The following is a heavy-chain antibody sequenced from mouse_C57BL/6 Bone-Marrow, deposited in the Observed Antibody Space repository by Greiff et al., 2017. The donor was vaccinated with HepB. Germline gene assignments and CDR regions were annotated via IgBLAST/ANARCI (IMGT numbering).Heavy chain of an antibody. D-gene: IGHD2-3*01. V-gene: IGHV14-4*01. J-gene: IGHJ2*01. CDR1: GFNIKDDY. CDR3: TTGDGYSYYFDY. CDR2: IDPENGDT. Sequence: EVQLQQSGAELVRPGASVKLSCTASGFNIKDDYMHWVKQRPEQGLEWIGWIDPENGDTEYASKFQGKATITADTSSNTAYRQLSSLTSEDTAVYYCTTGDGYSYYFDYWGQGTTLTVSS.